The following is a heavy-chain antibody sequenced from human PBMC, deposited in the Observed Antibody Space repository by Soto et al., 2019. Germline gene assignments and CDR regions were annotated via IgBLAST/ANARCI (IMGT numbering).Heavy chain of an antibody. Sequence: ASETLSLTCAVYGGSFSGYYWSWIRQPPGKGLEWIGEINHSGSTNYNPSLKSRVTISVDTSKNQFSLKLSSVTAADTAVYYCARGFTGYSSSWYYYYYGMDVWGQGTTVT. V-gene: IGHV4-34*01. D-gene: IGHD6-13*01. J-gene: IGHJ6*02. CDR3: ARGFTGYSSSWYYYYYGMDV. CDR2: INHSGST. CDR1: GGSFSGYY.